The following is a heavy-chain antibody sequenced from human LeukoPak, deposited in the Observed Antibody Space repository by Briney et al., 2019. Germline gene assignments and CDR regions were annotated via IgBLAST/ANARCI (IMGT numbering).Heavy chain of an antibody. CDR1: GGSFSGYY. CDR2: INHSGST. J-gene: IGHJ4*02. Sequence: SQTLSLTCAVYGGSFSGYYWSWIRQPAGKGLEWNGEINHSGSTNYNPSLKSRVTISVDTSKNQFSLKLSSVTAADTAVYYCARPYSVAGLYYFDYWGQGTLVTVSS. CDR3: ARPYSVAGLYYFDY. V-gene: IGHV4-34*01. D-gene: IGHD6-19*01.